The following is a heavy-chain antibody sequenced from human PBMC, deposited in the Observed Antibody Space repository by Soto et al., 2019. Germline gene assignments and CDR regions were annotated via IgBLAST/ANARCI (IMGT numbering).Heavy chain of an antibody. V-gene: IGHV1-8*01. CDR3: ATYGYSRRFDY. Sequence: QVQLVQSGAEVKKPGASVKFSCKASGYTFTSYDINWVRQATGQGLEWMGWMNHNSGNTGYAQKFQGRVTMPRNTSISTAYMELSSLSSEDTAVYYCATYGYSRRFDYWGQGTLVPVSS. J-gene: IGHJ4*02. D-gene: IGHD6-13*01. CDR1: GYTFTSYD. CDR2: MNHNSGNT.